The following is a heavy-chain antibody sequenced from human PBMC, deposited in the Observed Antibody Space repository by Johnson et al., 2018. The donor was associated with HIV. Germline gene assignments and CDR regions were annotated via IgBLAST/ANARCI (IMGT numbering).Heavy chain of an antibody. CDR2: ITSNSGTT. D-gene: IGHD3-22*01. V-gene: IGHV3-NL1*01. CDR1: GFTFSSYG. CDR3: ARIRVAVITEVGAFDM. Sequence: QMLLVESGGGLVKPGGSLRLSCAASGFTFSSYGMHWVRQAPGKGLEWVSSITSNSGTTYYADSAKGRFTISRDNSKNTLYLQMNSLRAEDTAVYLCARIRVAVITEVGAFDMWGQGTMVTVSS. J-gene: IGHJ3*02.